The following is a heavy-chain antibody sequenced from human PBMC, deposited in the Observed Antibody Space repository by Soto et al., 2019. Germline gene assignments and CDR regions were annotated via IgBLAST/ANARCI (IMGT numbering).Heavy chain of an antibody. Sequence: SVKVSCKESGGTFSSYAIAWVRQAPGQGLEWMGGIIPIFGIPNYAQKFQGRVAITADESTDTAYMELSSLRSDDTAVYYCAKAAQTRFNWNDLGNWFDPWGQGTLVTVSS. CDR3: AKAAQTRFNWNDLGNWFDP. CDR1: GGTFSSYA. V-gene: IGHV1-69*13. CDR2: IIPIFGIP. J-gene: IGHJ5*02. D-gene: IGHD1-1*01.